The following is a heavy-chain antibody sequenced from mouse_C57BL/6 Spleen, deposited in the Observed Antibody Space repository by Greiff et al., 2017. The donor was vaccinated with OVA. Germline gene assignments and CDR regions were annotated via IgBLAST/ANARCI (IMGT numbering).Heavy chain of an antibody. CDR3: ARKRSGWFAY. Sequence: QVQLQQPGAELVKPGASVKLSCKASGYTFTSYWMQWVKQRPGQGLEWIGEIDPSDGYTNYNQKFKGKATLTVDTSSSTAYMQLSSLTSEDSAVYYCARKRSGWFAYWGQGTLVTVSA. J-gene: IGHJ3*01. V-gene: IGHV1-50*01. CDR2: IDPSDGYT. CDR1: GYTFTSYW.